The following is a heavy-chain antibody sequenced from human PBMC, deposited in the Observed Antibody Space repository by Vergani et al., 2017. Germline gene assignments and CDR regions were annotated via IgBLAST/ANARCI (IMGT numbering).Heavy chain of an antibody. V-gene: IGHV1-46*01. CDR1: GYTFTSYY. D-gene: IGHD3-22*01. J-gene: IGHJ3*02. CDR2: INPSGGST. CDR3: AREVTMITSGEGAFDI. Sequence: QVQLVQSGAEVKKPGASVKVSCKASGYTFTSYYMHWVRQAPGQGLEWMGIINPSGGSTSYAQKFQGRVTMTRDTSTSTGYMELSSLRSEDTAVYYCAREVTMITSGEGAFDIWGQGTMVTVSS.